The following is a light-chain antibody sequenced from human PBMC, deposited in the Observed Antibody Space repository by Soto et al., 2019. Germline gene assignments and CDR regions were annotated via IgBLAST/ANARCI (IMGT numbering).Light chain of an antibody. CDR1: SSNIGSSY. V-gene: IGLV1-51*01. J-gene: IGLJ3*02. CDR3: GPRDGSLGGVV. CDR2: DDN. Sequence: QSVSTQPPSVSAAPGQTVTISCSGSSSNIGSSYVSWYPQVPGTAPKLLIYDDNKRPSGIPDRFSRSKSGTSATLGITGLQWEDEADYYCGPRDGSLGGVVFSGGTKVTVL.